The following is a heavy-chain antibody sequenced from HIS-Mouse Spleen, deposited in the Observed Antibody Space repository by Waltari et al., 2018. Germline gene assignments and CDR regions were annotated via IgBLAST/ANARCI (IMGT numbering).Heavy chain of an antibody. CDR3: AREIPYSSSWYDWYFDL. J-gene: IGHJ2*01. D-gene: IGHD6-13*01. CDR1: GGSIRSSSYY. V-gene: IGHV4-39*07. Sequence: LQLQESGPGLVKPSETLSLPCTVSGGSIRSSSYYWGWIRQPPGKGLEWIGSIYYSGSTYYNPSLKSRVTISVDTSKNQFSLKLSSVTAADTAVYYCAREIPYSSSWYDWYFDLWGRGTLVTVSS. CDR2: IYYSGST.